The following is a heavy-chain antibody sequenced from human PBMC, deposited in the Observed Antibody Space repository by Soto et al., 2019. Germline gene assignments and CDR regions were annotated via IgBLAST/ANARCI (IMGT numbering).Heavy chain of an antibody. D-gene: IGHD1-26*01. CDR3: ARSTAGATVPAY. V-gene: IGHV4-59*01. CDR2: IYYSGST. CDR1: GGSISDYY. Sequence: SETLSLTCTVSGGSISDYYWSWIRQPPGKGLEWIGYIYYSGSTSYNPSLKSRVTISVDTSKNQFSLKLTSVTAADTAVYYCARSTAGATVPAYWGQGTLVTVSS. J-gene: IGHJ4*02.